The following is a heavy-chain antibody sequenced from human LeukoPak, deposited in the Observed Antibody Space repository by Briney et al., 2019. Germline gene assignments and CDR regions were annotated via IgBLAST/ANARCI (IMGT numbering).Heavy chain of an antibody. CDR2: IRNDGSDK. J-gene: IGHJ4*02. CDR3: ARGACDGGSCCPFDY. CDR1: GFIFSIYG. Sequence: GGSLRLSCAASGFIFSIYGMHWVRQAPGKGLEWVAFIRNDGSDKSYADSVKGRFTISRDNSKNALYLQMSILRAEDTALYYCARGACDGGSCCPFDYWGQGVLVTVSS. D-gene: IGHD2-15*01. V-gene: IGHV3-30*02.